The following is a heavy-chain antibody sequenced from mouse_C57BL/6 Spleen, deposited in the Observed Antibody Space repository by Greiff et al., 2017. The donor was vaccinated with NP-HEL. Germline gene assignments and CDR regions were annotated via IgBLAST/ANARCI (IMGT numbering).Heavy chain of an antibody. Sequence: EVKLEESGGGLVKPGGSLKLSCAASGFTFSSYTMSWVRQTPEKRLEWVATISGGGGNTYYPDSVKGRFTISRDNAKNTLYLQMSSLRSEDTALYYCARHERWLPQAWFAYWGQGTLVTVSA. D-gene: IGHD2-3*01. CDR3: ARHERWLPQAWFAY. J-gene: IGHJ3*01. CDR2: ISGGGGNT. V-gene: IGHV5-9*01. CDR1: GFTFSSYT.